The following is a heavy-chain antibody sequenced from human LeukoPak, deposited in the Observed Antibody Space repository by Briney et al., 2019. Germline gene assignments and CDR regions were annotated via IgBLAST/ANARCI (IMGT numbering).Heavy chain of an antibody. CDR3: AIAAAGTGDFDY. CDR1: GPTFSSYA. CDR2: VIPTFGKA. D-gene: IGHD6-13*01. Sequence: SGKLSCKAAGPTFSSYAISWVRQTPRQGLEWMGGVIPTFGKANHAQKVHGRVTITTYESTSTAYMELSSLRSEDTAVYYCAIAAAGTGDFDYWGQGTLVTVSS. J-gene: IGHJ4*02. V-gene: IGHV1-69*05.